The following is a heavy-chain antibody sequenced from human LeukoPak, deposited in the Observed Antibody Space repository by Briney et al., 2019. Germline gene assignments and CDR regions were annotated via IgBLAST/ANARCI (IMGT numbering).Heavy chain of an antibody. CDR3: AREDLYYDSSGYYPDAFDI. D-gene: IGHD3-22*01. CDR2: ISSSSSYI. CDR1: GFTFSSYS. V-gene: IGHV3-21*01. J-gene: IGHJ3*02. Sequence: GGSLRLSCAASGFTFSSYSMNWVRQAPGKGLEWVSSISSSSSYIYYADSVKGRFTISRDNAKNSLYLQMNSLRAEDTAVYYCAREDLYYDSSGYYPDAFDIWGQGTMVTVSS.